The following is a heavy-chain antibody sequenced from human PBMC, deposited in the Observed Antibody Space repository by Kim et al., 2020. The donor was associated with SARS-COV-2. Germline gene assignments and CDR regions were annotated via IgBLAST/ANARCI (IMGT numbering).Heavy chain of an antibody. Sequence: SETLSLTCAVSGGSISSSNWWSWVRQPPGKGLEWIGEIYHSGSTNYNPSLKSRVTISVDKSKNQFSLKLSSVTAADTAVYYCARVGYYDSSGYYSPFDYWGQGTLVTVSS. V-gene: IGHV4-4*02. CDR1: GGSISSSNW. D-gene: IGHD3-22*01. CDR2: IYHSGST. J-gene: IGHJ4*02. CDR3: ARVGYYDSSGYYSPFDY.